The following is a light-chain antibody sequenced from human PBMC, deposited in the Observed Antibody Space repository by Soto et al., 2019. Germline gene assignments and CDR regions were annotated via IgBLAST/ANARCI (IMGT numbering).Light chain of an antibody. CDR1: QSVSSY. CDR2: DAS. Sequence: EIVLTQSPATLSLSPGERATLSFRASQSVSSYLAWYQQKPGQAPRLLIYDASNRATGIPARFSGSGSGTDFTRTISSLEPEDFAVYYCQQRSNWPRTFGQGTKLEIK. V-gene: IGKV3-11*01. CDR3: QQRSNWPRT. J-gene: IGKJ2*01.